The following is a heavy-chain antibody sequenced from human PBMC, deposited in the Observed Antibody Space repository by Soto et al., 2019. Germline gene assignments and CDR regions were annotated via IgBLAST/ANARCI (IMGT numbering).Heavy chain of an antibody. CDR2: INPNSGGT. V-gene: IGHV1-2*02. CDR1: GYAFTGYY. D-gene: IGHD5-12*01. CDR3: ARDSANSGYVYREWVDV. J-gene: IGHJ6*02. Sequence: GASVKVSCKASGYAFTGYYMHWVRQAPGQGLEWMGWINPNSGGTNYAQKFQGRVTMTRDTSISTAYMELSRLRSDDTAVYYCARDSANSGYVYREWVDVWGQGTTVTVSS.